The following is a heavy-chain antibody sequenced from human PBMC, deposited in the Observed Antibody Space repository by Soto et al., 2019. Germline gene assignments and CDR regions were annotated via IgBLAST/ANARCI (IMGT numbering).Heavy chain of an antibody. CDR1: GYPFIDYG. CDR2: ISAYSGNT. Sequence: QAKLVQSGAELKKPGASVKVSCKTSGYPFIDYGITWVRQAPGQGLEWMGWISAYSGNTLYAQKLQDRVIMTIDTTTDTAHMELRSLRSDDTALYYCARCARVTPFGECWFDPWGQGTLVTVSS. D-gene: IGHD3-3*01. J-gene: IGHJ5*02. CDR3: ARCARVTPFGECWFDP. V-gene: IGHV1-18*01.